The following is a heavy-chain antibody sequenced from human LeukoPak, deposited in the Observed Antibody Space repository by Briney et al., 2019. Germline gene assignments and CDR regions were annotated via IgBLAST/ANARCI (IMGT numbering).Heavy chain of an antibody. CDR3: AKGRRYSGYDSGSYYYYMDV. CDR2: ISGSGGST. Sequence: PGGSLRLSCAASGFTFSSYAMSWVRQAPGKGLEWVSAISGSGGSTYYADSVKGRFTTSRDNSKNTLYLQMNSLRAGDTAVYYCAKGRRYSGYDSGSYYYYMDVWGKGTTVTVSS. V-gene: IGHV3-23*01. J-gene: IGHJ6*03. D-gene: IGHD5-12*01. CDR1: GFTFSSYA.